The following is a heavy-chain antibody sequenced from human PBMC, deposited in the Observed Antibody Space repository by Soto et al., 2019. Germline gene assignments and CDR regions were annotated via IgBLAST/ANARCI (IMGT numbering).Heavy chain of an antibody. CDR1: GGSINSNNW. CDR2: VYHTGST. CDR3: ARGGEYDFWSGYSSYNWFDP. V-gene: IGHV4-4*02. J-gene: IGHJ5*02. D-gene: IGHD3-3*01. Sequence: GTLTLTGAVSGGSINSNNWWGCVRQPPGKGLEWIGEVYHTGSTNYNPSLKSRVTMLVDKSENQFSLKLKSLTAADTAVYYCARGGEYDFWSGYSSYNWFDPWGQGTLVTVSS.